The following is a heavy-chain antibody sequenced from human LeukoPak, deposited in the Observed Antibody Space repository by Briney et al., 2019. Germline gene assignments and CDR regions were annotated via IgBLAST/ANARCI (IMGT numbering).Heavy chain of an antibody. D-gene: IGHD3-22*01. CDR1: GCSISSGGYS. Sequence: SETLSLTCAVSGCSISSGGYSWSWIRQPPGKCLEWIGYIYHSGSTYYHPSLKSRVTISVDRSKNQFSLKLSSVTAADTAVYYCARGAMIVVVDPTDYYFDYWGQGALVTVSS. CDR2: IYHSGST. CDR3: ARGAMIVVVDPTDYYFDY. J-gene: IGHJ4*02. V-gene: IGHV4-30-2*01.